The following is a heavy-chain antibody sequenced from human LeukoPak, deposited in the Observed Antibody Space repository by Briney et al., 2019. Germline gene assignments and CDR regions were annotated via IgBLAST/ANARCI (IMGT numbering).Heavy chain of an antibody. J-gene: IGHJ4*02. CDR2: IYSGGST. CDR1: GFTVSSNY. CDR3: AKDKIWGEDYFDY. D-gene: IGHD3-16*01. Sequence: GGSLRLSCAASGFTVSSNYMSWVRQAPGKGLEWVSVIYSGGSTYYADSVKGRFTISRDNSKNTLFLQMDSLRVEDTAVYYCAKDKIWGEDYFDYWGQGTLVTVSS. V-gene: IGHV3-53*05.